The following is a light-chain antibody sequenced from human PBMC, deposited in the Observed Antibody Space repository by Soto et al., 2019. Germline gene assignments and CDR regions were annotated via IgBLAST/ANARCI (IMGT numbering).Light chain of an antibody. V-gene: IGKV3-20*01. Sequence: EIVLTQSPGTLSLSPGERATLSCRASQSVSSSYLAWYQQNRGQAPRLLIYGASSTATGIPDRFSGSGSGTDFTLTISRLEPEDFAVYYCQQYDSSRWTFGQGTKVEIK. CDR2: GAS. CDR1: QSVSSSY. CDR3: QQYDSSRWT. J-gene: IGKJ1*01.